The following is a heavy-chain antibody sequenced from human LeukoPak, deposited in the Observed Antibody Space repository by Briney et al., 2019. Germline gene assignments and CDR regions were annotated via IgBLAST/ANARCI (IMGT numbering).Heavy chain of an antibody. CDR2: ISSGGNT. CDR3: ASEVRGYYFDY. V-gene: IGHV3-53*01. Sequence: GGSLRLSRAASGFIVSSNYMSWVRQAPGKGLEWVSVISSGGNTYYADSVKGRFTISRDISKNTLYLQMNGLRAEDTAVYYCASEVRGYYFDYWGQGTLVTVSS. J-gene: IGHJ4*02. CDR1: GFIVSSNY. D-gene: IGHD3-22*01.